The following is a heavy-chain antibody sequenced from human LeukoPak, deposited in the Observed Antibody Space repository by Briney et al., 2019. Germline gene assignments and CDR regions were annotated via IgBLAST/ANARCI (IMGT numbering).Heavy chain of an antibody. CDR1: GFTFSSYA. CDR2: ISGSGRST. Sequence: GGSLRLSCAASGFTFSSYAMSWVRPAPGKGLEWVSAISGSGRSTYYADSVKGRFTISRDNSKNTLYLQMNSLRAEDTAVYYCAASPQWRFLEWFDYWGQGTLVTVSS. D-gene: IGHD3-3*01. CDR3: AASPQWRFLEWFDY. J-gene: IGHJ4*02. V-gene: IGHV3-23*01.